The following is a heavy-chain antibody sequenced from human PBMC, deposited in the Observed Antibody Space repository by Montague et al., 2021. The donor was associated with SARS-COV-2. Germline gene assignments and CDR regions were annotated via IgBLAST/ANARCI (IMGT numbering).Heavy chain of an antibody. Sequence: SETLSLTCTVSGGSISSYYWNWIRQSAGKGLEWIGRIYTSGSTNYDPSLKSRVTMSVDTSKNQFSLKLSSVTAADTAVYYCVVVPLGPRGRGFDYWGQGTLVTVSS. V-gene: IGHV4-4*07. CDR3: VVVPLGPRGRGFDY. CDR1: GGSISSYY. D-gene: IGHD2-15*01. CDR2: IYTSGST. J-gene: IGHJ4*02.